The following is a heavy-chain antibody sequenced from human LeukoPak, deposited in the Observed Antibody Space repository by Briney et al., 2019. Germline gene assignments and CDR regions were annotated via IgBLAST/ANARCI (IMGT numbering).Heavy chain of an antibody. CDR1: GGSFSDYF. J-gene: IGHJ6*02. D-gene: IGHD2-2*01. Sequence: SETLSLTCAVYGGSFSDYFWGWIRQPPGKGLEWIGEINHSGRTYYNPSLKSRVTISVDTSKNQFSLNLSSVTAADTAVYCCARDVVVVPAAIHYGMDVWGQGTTVTVSS. CDR2: INHSGRT. V-gene: IGHV4-34*01. CDR3: ARDVVVVPAAIHYGMDV.